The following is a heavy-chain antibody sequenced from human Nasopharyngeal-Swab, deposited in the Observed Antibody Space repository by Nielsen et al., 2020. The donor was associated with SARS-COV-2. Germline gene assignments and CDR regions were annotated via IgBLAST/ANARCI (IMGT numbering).Heavy chain of an antibody. D-gene: IGHD5-18*01. CDR2: IYYSGST. V-gene: IGHV4-39*01. J-gene: IGHJ5*02. CDR3: ARLKGDSGYSHGYYLRNWFDP. Sequence: RQAPGKGLEWIGSIYYSGSTYYNPSLKSRVTISVDTSKNQFSLKLSSVTAADTAVYYCARLKGDSGYSHGYYLRNWFDPWGQGTLVTVSS.